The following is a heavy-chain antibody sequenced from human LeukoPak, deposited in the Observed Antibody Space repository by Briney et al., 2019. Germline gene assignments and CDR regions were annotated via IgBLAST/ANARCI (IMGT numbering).Heavy chain of an antibody. CDR1: GFTFSSYG. CDR2: ISGSGGST. V-gene: IGHV3-23*01. D-gene: IGHD2-2*01. Sequence: PGGSLRLSCAASGFTFSSYGMSWVRQAPGKGLEWVSAISGSGGSTYYADSVKGRFTISRDNSKNTLYLQMNSLRAEDTAVYYCARCPRSTSRVLKYQLSDYYYYMDVWGKGTTVTISS. CDR3: ARCPRSTSRVLKYQLSDYYYYMDV. J-gene: IGHJ6*03.